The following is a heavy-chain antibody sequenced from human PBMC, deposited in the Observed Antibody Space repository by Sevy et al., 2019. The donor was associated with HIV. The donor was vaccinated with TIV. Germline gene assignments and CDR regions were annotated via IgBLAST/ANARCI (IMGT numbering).Heavy chain of an antibody. Sequence: SETLSLTCTVSGGSVSSGSYYWSWIRQPPGKGLEWIGYIYYSGSTNYYPSLKSRVTISVDTSKNQFSLKLSSVTAADTAVYYCAREGYSSGWYSHYYYYGMDVWGQGTTVTVSS. D-gene: IGHD6-19*01. CDR2: IYYSGST. V-gene: IGHV4-61*01. CDR3: AREGYSSGWYSHYYYYGMDV. J-gene: IGHJ6*02. CDR1: GGSVSSGSYY.